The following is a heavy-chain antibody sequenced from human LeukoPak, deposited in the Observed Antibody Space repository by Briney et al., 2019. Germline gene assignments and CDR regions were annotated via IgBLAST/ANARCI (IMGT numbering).Heavy chain of an antibody. CDR1: GFTCSVYS. J-gene: IGHJ4*02. Sequence: QPGGSLRLSCAASGFTCSVYSMNWVRQPPGMGLEWVSYITSNSATIQYADSVKGRFTISRDNAKNSLSLQMNSLRDEDTAVYYCARSVGGHFDYWGQGMLVTVSS. CDR2: ITSNSATI. V-gene: IGHV3-48*02. CDR3: ARSVGGHFDY. D-gene: IGHD3-16*01.